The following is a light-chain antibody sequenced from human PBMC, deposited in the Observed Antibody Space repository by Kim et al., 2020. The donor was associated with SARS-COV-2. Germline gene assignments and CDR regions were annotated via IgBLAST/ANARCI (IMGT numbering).Light chain of an antibody. CDR1: QDVYSN. Sequence: LSVSPGDRATLSCKASQDVYSNLAWYQQKPGRAPRLLIYHASIRATDTPARFSGSGSGTQFTLTISSLQSEDFAVYFCQQYNWPYTFGQGTKLEI. J-gene: IGKJ2*01. CDR3: QQYNWPYT. V-gene: IGKV3-15*01. CDR2: HAS.